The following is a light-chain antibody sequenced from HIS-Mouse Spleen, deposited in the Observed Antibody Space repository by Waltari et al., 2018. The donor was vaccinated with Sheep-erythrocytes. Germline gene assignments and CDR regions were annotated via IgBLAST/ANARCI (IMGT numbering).Light chain of an antibody. CDR3: QQLNSYPHT. CDR2: AAS. J-gene: IGKJ2*01. V-gene: IGKV1-9*01. Sequence: DIQLTQSPSFLSASVGDRVTITCRASQGISSYLACYQQKPGKAPKLLNYAASTLQSGVPSRFSGSGSGTEFTLTISSLQPEDFATYYCQQLNSYPHTFGQGTKLEIK. CDR1: QGISSY.